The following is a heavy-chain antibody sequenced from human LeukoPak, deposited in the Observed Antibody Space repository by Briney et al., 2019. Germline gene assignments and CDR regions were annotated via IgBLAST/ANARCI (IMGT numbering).Heavy chain of an antibody. J-gene: IGHJ4*02. Sequence: HTGGSLRLSCAASGFTLSSYSMNWVRQAPGKGLEWVSAISGSGGSTYYADSVKGRFTISRDNSKNTLYLQMNSLRAEDTAVYYCAKEGPTYYYGSWGQGTLVTVSS. CDR2: ISGSGGST. D-gene: IGHD3-10*01. CDR1: GFTLSSYS. V-gene: IGHV3-23*01. CDR3: AKEGPTYYYGS.